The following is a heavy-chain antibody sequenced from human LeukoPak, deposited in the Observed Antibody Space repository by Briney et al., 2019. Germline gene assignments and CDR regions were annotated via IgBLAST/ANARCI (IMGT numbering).Heavy chain of an antibody. CDR3: ARPQSYYYYYMDV. Sequence: GRSLRLSCAASGFTFSSYGMHWVRQAPGKGLEWVAVIWYDGSNKYYADSVKGRFTISRDNSKNTLYLQMNSLRAEDTAVYYCARPQSYYYYYMDVWGKGTTVTVSS. V-gene: IGHV3-33*01. J-gene: IGHJ6*03. CDR2: IWYDGSNK. CDR1: GFTFSSYG.